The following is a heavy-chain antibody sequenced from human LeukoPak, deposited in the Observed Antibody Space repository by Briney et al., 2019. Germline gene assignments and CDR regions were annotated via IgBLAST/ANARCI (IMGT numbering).Heavy chain of an antibody. J-gene: IGHJ4*02. D-gene: IGHD2-8*01. CDR3: ATGRTKKY. Sequence: GGPWRFSGVASGFTFSNYWMNWVRQAPGERPEWVANIKEDGSEKYYVDSVKGRFTISRDNAKNSLYLQMNSLRAEDTAVYYCATGRTKKYWGQGTLVTVSS. V-gene: IGHV3-7*01. CDR1: GFTFSNYW. CDR2: IKEDGSEK.